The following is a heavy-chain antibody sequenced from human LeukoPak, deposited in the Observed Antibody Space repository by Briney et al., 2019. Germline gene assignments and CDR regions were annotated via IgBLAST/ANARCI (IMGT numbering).Heavy chain of an antibody. CDR2: INSDGSST. V-gene: IGHV3-74*01. CDR3: ARGDSSGYYYASPDY. CDR1: GFTFSSYW. D-gene: IGHD3-22*01. J-gene: IGHJ4*02. Sequence: GGSLRLSCAASGFTFSSYWMHWVRQAPGKGLVWVSRINSDGSSTSYADSVKGRFTISRDNAKNTLYLQMNSLRAEDTAVYYCARGDSSGYYYASPDYWGQRTLVTVSS.